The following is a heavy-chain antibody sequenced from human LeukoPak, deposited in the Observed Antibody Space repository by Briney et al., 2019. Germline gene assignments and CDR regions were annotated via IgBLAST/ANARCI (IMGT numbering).Heavy chain of an antibody. D-gene: IGHD2-2*01. Sequence: SVKVSCKASGGTFSSYAISWVRQAPGQGLEWMGGIIPIFGTANYAQKFQGRVTITTDESTSTAYMELSSLRSEDTAVYYCARAQYQLPHYYYYYMDVWGKGTTVTVSS. V-gene: IGHV1-69*05. CDR2: IIPIFGTA. CDR1: GGTFSSYA. J-gene: IGHJ6*03. CDR3: ARAQYQLPHYYYYYMDV.